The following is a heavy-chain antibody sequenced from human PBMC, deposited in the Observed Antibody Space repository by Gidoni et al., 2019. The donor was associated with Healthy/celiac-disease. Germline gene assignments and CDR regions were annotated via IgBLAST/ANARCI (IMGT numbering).Heavy chain of an antibody. V-gene: IGHV1-69*01. D-gene: IGHD3-10*01. Sequence: QVQLVQSGAEGKKPGSSVKVSCKASGGTFSSYAISWVRQAPGQGLEWMGGIIPIFGTANYAQKFQGRVTITADESTSTAYMELSSLRSEDTAVYYCARGVTKRTYYGSGSYPYWGQGTLVTVSS. CDR1: GGTFSSYA. J-gene: IGHJ4*02. CDR2: IIPIFGTA. CDR3: ARGVTKRTYYGSGSYPY.